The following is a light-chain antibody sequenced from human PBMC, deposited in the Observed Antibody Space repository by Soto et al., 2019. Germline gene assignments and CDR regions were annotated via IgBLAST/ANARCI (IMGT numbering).Light chain of an antibody. V-gene: IGLV2-14*01. CDR2: EVS. CDR3: SSYTSSTNYV. Sequence: QSALTQPASVSGSPGPSPTISCTGTSIDIAPYNYVSWYQQHPGKAPKLIIYEVSYRPSGISNRFSGSKSDNTASLTISGLQAEDEADYYCSSYTSSTNYVFGTGTKLTVL. CDR1: SIDIAPYNY. J-gene: IGLJ1*01.